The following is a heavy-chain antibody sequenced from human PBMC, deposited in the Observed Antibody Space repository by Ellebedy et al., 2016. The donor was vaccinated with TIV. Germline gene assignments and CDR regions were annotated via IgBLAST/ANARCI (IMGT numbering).Heavy chain of an antibody. CDR1: GFTFSDYG. V-gene: IGHV3-30*02. J-gene: IGHJ4*02. CDR2: MRYDGSNK. D-gene: IGHD3-22*01. CDR3: AKFPYYYDSSGYSF. Sequence: PGGSLRPSCAASGFTFSDYGMHWVRQAPGKGLEWVAFMRYDGSNKYYADSVKGRFTIPRANSKNTLYLRMNSLRAEDTAVYYCAKFPYYYDSSGYSFWGQGTLVTVSS.